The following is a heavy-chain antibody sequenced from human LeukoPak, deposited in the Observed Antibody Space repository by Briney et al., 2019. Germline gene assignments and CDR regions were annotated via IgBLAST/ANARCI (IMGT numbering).Heavy chain of an antibody. D-gene: IGHD3-10*01. CDR2: INHSGST. CDR3: ARHILWFGERWFDP. Sequence: PSETLSLTCTVSGVSISSGSYYWSWIRQPPGKGLEWIGEINHSGSTNYNPSLKSRVTISVDTSKNQFSLKLSSVTAADTAVYYCARHILWFGERWFDPWGQGTLVTVSS. V-gene: IGHV4-39*01. CDR1: GVSISSGSYY. J-gene: IGHJ5*02.